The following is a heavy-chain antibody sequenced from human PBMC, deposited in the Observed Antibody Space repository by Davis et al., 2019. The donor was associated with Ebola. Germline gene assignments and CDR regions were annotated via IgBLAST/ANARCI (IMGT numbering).Heavy chain of an antibody. Sequence: GESLKISCAASGFTVSSNYMSWVRQAPGKGLEWVSVIYSGGSTYYADSVKGRFTISRDNSKNTLYLQMNSLKTEDTAVYYCTSGITGTRGDYWGQGTLVTVSS. CDR1: GFTVSSNY. D-gene: IGHD1-20*01. V-gene: IGHV3-66*01. J-gene: IGHJ4*02. CDR3: TSGITGTRGDY. CDR2: IYSGGST.